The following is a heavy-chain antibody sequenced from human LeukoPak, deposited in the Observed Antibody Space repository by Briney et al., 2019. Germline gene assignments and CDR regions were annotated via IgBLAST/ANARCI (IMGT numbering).Heavy chain of an antibody. V-gene: IGHV3-48*01. CDR3: ARDQYYGSGNYLY. CDR1: GFIFSTYS. D-gene: IGHD3-10*01. Sequence: GSLRLSCTASGFIFSTYSMNWVRQAPGKGLEWLSYISSTSSTIYYADSVKGRFTISRDNAKNSLFLQMNSLGAGDTAVYYCARDQYYGSGNYLYWGQGTLVTVSS. CDR2: ISSTSSTI. J-gene: IGHJ4*02.